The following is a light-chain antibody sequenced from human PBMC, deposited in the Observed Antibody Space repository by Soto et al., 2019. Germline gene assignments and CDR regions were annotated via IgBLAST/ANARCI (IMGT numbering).Light chain of an antibody. V-gene: IGKV1-9*01. Sequence: DIQLTQSPSFLSASVGDRVTITCRASQGISSNLAWYQQKSGKAPKLLIFAASILQSGVPSRFSGSGSGTEFTLTISSLQPEDFATYCCQQFHDYPRTFGQGTKVDIK. CDR2: AAS. CDR3: QQFHDYPRT. CDR1: QGISSN. J-gene: IGKJ1*01.